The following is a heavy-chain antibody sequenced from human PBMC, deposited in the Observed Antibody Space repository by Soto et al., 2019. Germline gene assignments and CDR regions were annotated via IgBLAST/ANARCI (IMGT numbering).Heavy chain of an antibody. CDR3: ARLFITGGTPAYYNYYRMDV. Sequence: SETLSLTCTVSGGSISSSSYYWGWIRQPPGKGLEWIGSIYYSGSTYYNPSLKSRVTISVDTSKNQFSLKLSSVTAADTAVYYCARLFITGGTPAYYNYYRMDVWGQATSVT. D-gene: IGHD1-20*01. V-gene: IGHV4-39*01. CDR1: GGSISSSSYY. CDR2: IYYSGST. J-gene: IGHJ6*02.